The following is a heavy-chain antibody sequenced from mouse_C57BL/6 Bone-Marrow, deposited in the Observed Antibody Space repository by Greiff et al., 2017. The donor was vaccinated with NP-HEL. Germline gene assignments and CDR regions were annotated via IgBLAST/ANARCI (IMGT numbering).Heavy chain of an antibody. CDR3: ARRDYGSSWYFDV. J-gene: IGHJ1*03. D-gene: IGHD1-1*01. V-gene: IGHV5-6*01. CDR2: ISSGGSYT. CDR1: GFTFSSYG. Sequence: EVQLVESGGDLVKPGGSLKLSCAASGFTFSSYGMSWVRQTPDKRLEWVATISSGGSYTYYPDSVKGRFTTSRDNAKNTLYLQMSSLKSEDTAMYYCARRDYGSSWYFDVWGTGTTVTVSS.